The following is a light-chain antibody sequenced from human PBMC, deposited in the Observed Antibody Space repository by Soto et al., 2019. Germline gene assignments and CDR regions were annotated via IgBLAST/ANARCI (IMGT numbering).Light chain of an antibody. J-gene: IGKJ2*01. CDR2: WAS. CDR3: QQYESTPPT. Sequence: DIVMTQSPDSLAVSLGERATINCKSSQSVLYSSNNKNYLAWYQQRPGQPPKLLIYWASTRGSRVPDRFSGSGSGTDFTLTITSLQAEDVAVYYCQQYESTPPTFGQGTKLEIK. V-gene: IGKV4-1*01. CDR1: QSVLYSSNNKNY.